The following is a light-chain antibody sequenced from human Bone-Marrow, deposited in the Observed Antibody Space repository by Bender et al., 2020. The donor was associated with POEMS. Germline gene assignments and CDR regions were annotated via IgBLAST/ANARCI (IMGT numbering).Light chain of an antibody. CDR3: SSYATNNNYV. CDR1: YSDVGVYDY. V-gene: IGLV2-11*01. J-gene: IGLJ1*01. Sequence: QSALTQPRSVSGSPGQSVTISCTGAYSDVGVYDYVSWYQQYPGKAPKLMIYDVSRRPSGVPDRFSGSRSGNTASLTVSGLQAEDEADYYCSSYATNNNYVFGTGTDVTVL. CDR2: DVS.